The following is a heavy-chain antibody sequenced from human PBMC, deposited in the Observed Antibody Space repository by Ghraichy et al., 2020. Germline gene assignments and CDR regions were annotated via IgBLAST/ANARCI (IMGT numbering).Heavy chain of an antibody. J-gene: IGHJ6*02. CDR1: GYTFTNYG. Sequence: ASVKVSCKASGYTFTNYGLSWMREAPGQGLEWMGWISVYNGNTKYAQQFQGRVTMTTDTSASIGYMELRSPRPDDTAVYYCARAWDILVVDSGATKYYGMDVWGQGTTVTVSS. CDR2: ISVYNGNT. V-gene: IGHV1-18*01. D-gene: IGHD4/OR15-4a*01. CDR3: ARAWDILVVDSGATKYYGMDV.